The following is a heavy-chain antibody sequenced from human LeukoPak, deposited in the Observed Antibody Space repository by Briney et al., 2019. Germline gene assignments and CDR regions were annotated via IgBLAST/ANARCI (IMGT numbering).Heavy chain of an antibody. CDR1: GGSISSYY. D-gene: IGHD5-24*01. CDR2: IYHSGST. Sequence: PSETLSLTCTVSGGSISSYYWNWIRQPPEKGLEWIGYIYHSGSTNHNPSLRSRVTISVDMSKNQVSLKLTSVTAADTAVYYCARERLVDLATIFDYWGQGALVTVSS. J-gene: IGHJ4*02. CDR3: ARERLVDLATIFDY. V-gene: IGHV4-59*01.